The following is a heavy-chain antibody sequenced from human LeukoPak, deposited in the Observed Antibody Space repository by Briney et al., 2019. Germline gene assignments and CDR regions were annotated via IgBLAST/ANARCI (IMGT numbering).Heavy chain of an antibody. V-gene: IGHV3-15*01. J-gene: IGHJ4*02. CDR2: IRPKTEGGAT. Sequence: GSLRLSCAASGFNFNNAWMTWVRQAPGKGLEWVGRIRPKTEGGATDYGAPVKYRFTISRDESKATLFLQMDSLKPEDTAVYFCTTFGYALDSWGQGTLVTVSS. CDR3: TTFGYALDS. D-gene: IGHD2-2*01. CDR1: GFNFNNAW.